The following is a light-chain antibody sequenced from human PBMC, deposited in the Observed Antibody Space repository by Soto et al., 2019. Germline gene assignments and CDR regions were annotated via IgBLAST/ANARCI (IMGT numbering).Light chain of an antibody. J-gene: IGKJ5*01. CDR2: AAS. V-gene: IGKV1-39*01. CDR3: QQNYDTPIN. Sequence: IQMTQSPSSLSASIGDGVTLTCRASQNINNYLHWYQLKPGKAPKLLIYAASSLQIGVPSRFSGSGSGTNFTLTISSLQPEDFATYFCQQNYDTPINCGQGTQREI. CDR1: QNINNY.